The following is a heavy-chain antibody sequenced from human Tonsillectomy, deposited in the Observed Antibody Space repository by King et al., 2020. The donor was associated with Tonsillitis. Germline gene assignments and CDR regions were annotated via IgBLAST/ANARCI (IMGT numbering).Heavy chain of an antibody. V-gene: IGHV3-23*04. Sequence: QLVQSGGGLVQPGGSLRLSCIASGFTSSNYAMGWVRQVPGRGLQWLSTINRSGDSTYYADSVKGRFTVSRDNSKNTLYLQLNSLRVEDTAGYYCAIRTYYYNSGGSFDIWGQGTVVTVSS. CDR1: GFTSSNYA. D-gene: IGHD3-10*01. CDR3: AIRTYYYNSGGSFDI. J-gene: IGHJ3*02. CDR2: INRSGDST.